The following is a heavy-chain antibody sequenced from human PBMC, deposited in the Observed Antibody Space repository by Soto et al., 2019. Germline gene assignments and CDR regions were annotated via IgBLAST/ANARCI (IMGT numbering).Heavy chain of an antibody. Sequence: QVQLVQSGAEVRKPGASVKVSCKPSGYTFNTYYLHWLRQAPGQALEWMGVIHPSGGGTTYAQKFTGRVTVTRDTSTTTVFMEWSSLRSDDTAVYYCARGGHIAVVTASFDYWGQGTLVTVYS. J-gene: IGHJ4*02. V-gene: IGHV1-46*02. CDR2: IHPSGGGT. CDR3: ARGGHIAVVTASFDY. D-gene: IGHD2-21*02. CDR1: GYTFNTYY.